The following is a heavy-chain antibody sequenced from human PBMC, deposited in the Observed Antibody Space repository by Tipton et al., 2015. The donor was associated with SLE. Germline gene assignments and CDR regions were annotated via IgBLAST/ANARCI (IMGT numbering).Heavy chain of an antibody. CDR2: IYSGGST. CDR3: AREIAVAGAFDY. Sequence: SLRLSCAASGFTVSSNYMSWVRQAPGKGLEWVSVIYSGGSTYYADPVKGRSTISRHNSKNTLYLQMNSLRAEDTAVYYCAREIAVAGAFDYWGQGTLVTVSS. V-gene: IGHV3-53*04. D-gene: IGHD6-19*01. CDR1: GFTVSSNY. J-gene: IGHJ4*02.